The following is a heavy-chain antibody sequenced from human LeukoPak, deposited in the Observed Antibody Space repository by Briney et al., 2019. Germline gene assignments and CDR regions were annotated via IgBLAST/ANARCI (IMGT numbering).Heavy chain of an antibody. CDR3: ATLGRAAGNAFDI. CDR1: GDSISFHF. CDR2: TYYGGST. D-gene: IGHD1-26*01. J-gene: IGHJ3*02. V-gene: IGHV4-59*11. Sequence: SETLSLTCSVSGDSISFHFWSSIRQPPGKGLEWIGHTYYGGSTDYNPSLASRVTVSADTSKNQFSLKLSSVTAADTAVYYCATLGRAAGNAFDIWGQGTVVIVSS.